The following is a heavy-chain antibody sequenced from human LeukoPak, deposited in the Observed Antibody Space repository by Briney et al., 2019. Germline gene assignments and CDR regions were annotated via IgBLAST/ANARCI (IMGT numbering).Heavy chain of an antibody. CDR1: GFSVSSNY. CDR2: MYIDGST. CDR3: ARDREGGYDY. V-gene: IGHV3-53*01. J-gene: IGHJ4*02. Sequence: GGSLRLSCAASGFSVSSNYMSWVRQAPGKGLEWVSVMYIDGSTYYADSVKGRFTISRDISKNTLYLQMSSLRGEDTAVYYCARDREGGYDYWGQGTLVTVSS. D-gene: IGHD5-12*01.